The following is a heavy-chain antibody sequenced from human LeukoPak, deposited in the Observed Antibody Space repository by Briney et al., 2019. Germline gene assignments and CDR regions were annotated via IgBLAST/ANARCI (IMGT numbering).Heavy chain of an antibody. CDR2: INTGDNT. D-gene: IGHD1-1*01. CDR3: AKTRNGEWHSDLDH. V-gene: IGHV3-23*01. Sequence: GGSLRLSCADSGFTLTNTGLAWVRQAPGKGLEWGSGINTGDNTYHVDCVSGRFTIHSDITKNTVYMQMNGLRVEDTAVYYCAKTRNGEWHSDLDHWGQGTLVTVSS. CDR1: GFTLTNTG. J-gene: IGHJ4*02.